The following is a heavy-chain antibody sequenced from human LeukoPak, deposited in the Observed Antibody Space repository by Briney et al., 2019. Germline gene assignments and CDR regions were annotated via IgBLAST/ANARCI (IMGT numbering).Heavy chain of an antibody. J-gene: IGHJ4*02. CDR3: AKHFPYFEY. V-gene: IGHV3-23*01. Sequence: GGSLRLSCAASGFTFSTYAMGWVRQALGKGLEWVSGISGSGASTYYADSVKGRFTISRDNSKNTLFLQMNSLRAEDTAVYFCAKHFPYFEYWGQGTLVTVSS. CDR1: GFTFSTYA. CDR2: ISGSGAST.